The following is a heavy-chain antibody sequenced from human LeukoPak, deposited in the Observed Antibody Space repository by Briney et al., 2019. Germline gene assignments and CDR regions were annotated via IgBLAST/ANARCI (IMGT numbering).Heavy chain of an antibody. J-gene: IGHJ4*02. CDR2: IYSSGST. CDR1: GGSITSYY. Sequence: PSETLSLTCTVSGGSITSYYWSWIRQPAGKGLEWIGRIYSSGSTNFNPSLKSRVTMSVDTSENQISLNLTSVTAADTAVYYCARAPTREGGGALFDYWGQGTLVTVSS. D-gene: IGHD3-16*01. V-gene: IGHV4-4*07. CDR3: ARAPTREGGGALFDY.